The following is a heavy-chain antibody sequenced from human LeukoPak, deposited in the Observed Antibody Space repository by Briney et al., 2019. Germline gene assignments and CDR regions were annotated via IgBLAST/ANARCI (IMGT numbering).Heavy chain of an antibody. J-gene: IGHJ4*02. Sequence: ASVKVSCKASGYTFTRYYMHWVRQAPEQGLEWMGIINPSAGSTSYAPKLQGRVTLTRDTSTSTVYMELSSLGYEDTAIYYCARAPDNYGIDDYWGQGTLLTVSS. V-gene: IGHV1-46*04. CDR3: ARAPDNYGIDDY. CDR2: INPSAGST. CDR1: GYTFTRYY. D-gene: IGHD5-18*01.